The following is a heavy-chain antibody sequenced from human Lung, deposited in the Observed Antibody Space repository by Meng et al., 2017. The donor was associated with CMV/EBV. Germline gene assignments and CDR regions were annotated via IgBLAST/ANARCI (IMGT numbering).Heavy chain of an antibody. CDR2: IIPTFNTI. J-gene: IGHJ5*02. D-gene: IGHD2-15*01. CDR3: VRDRIGWFDP. V-gene: IGHV1-69*05. CDR1: GDTFSNLA. Sequence: VSCKASGDTFSNLALSWVRQTPGQGLEWMGGIIPTFNTIKYAQKFQGRLTITTDRSTSTAYMDLSSLRSDDTAVYYCVRDRIGWFDPWGQGTLVTVSS.